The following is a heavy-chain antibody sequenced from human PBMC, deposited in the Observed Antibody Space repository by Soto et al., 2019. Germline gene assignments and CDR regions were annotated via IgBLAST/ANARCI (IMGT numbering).Heavy chain of an antibody. CDR2: IIPIFGTA. V-gene: IGHV1-69*01. J-gene: IGHJ6*02. CDR1: GGTFSSYA. D-gene: IGHD5-18*01. CDR3: ASGGRGYSYGEYYYYGMDV. Sequence: QVQLVQSGAEVKKPGSSVKVSCKASGGTFSSYAISWVRQAPGQGLEWMGGIIPIFGTANYAQKFQGRVTITAEESTSTAYMELSSLRSEDTAVYYCASGGRGYSYGEYYYYGMDVWGQGTTVTVSS.